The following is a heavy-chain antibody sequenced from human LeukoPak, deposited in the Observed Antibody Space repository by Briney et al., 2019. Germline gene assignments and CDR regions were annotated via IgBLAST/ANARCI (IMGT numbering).Heavy chain of an antibody. D-gene: IGHD5-18*01. J-gene: IGHJ4*02. CDR3: ARAGYSYDSPPGDTFGY. V-gene: IGHV4-59*01. CDR1: SGSISSYF. Sequence: SETLSLTCTVSSGSISSYFWSWIRQPPGLGLEWIGYIYYSGSTNYNPSLKSRVTISVHMSKNQSSLRLSSVTAADTAVYYCARAGYSYDSPPGDTFGYCGQGTLVTASS. CDR2: IYYSGST.